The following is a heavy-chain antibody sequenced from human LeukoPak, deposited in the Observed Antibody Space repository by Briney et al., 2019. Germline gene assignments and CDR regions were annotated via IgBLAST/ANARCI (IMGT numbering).Heavy chain of an antibody. D-gene: IGHD4-11*01. CDR1: GFTFSDYY. Sequence: GGSLRLSCAASGFTFSDYYMSWIRQAPGKGLEWVSYISSSGSTIYYADSVKGRFTISRDNAKNSLYLQMNSLRAEDTAVYYCAKDLVATVTTHYYYYMDVWGKGTTVTVSS. J-gene: IGHJ6*03. CDR2: ISSSGSTI. CDR3: AKDLVATVTTHYYYYMDV. V-gene: IGHV3-11*04.